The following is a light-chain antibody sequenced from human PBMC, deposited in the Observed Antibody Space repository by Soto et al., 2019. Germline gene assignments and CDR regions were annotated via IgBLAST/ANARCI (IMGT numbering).Light chain of an antibody. CDR2: AAS. V-gene: IGKV1-39*01. CDR3: QQSFSTPPWT. J-gene: IGKJ1*01. Sequence: DLQMTQSPSSLSASVGDRVTITCRASQSISSYLNWYQQKPGTAPKLLIYAASSLQSGVPSRFSGSGSGTDFSLTISSLQPEDFATYYCQQSFSTPPWTFGQGTKVEIK. CDR1: QSISSY.